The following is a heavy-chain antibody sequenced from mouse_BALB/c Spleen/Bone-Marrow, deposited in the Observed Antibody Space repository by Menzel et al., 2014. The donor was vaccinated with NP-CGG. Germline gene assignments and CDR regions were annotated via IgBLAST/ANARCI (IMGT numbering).Heavy chain of an antibody. Sequence: LVESGTELMKPGASVKISRKATGYTFSSYWIEWVNQRPGHGLEWIGEILPGSGSTNYNEKFKGKATFTADTSSNTAYMQLSSLTSEDSAVYYCARRGHGFAWFAYWGQGTLVTVSA. D-gene: IGHD1-2*01. CDR2: ILPGSGST. CDR1: GYTFSSYW. J-gene: IGHJ3*01. CDR3: ARRGHGFAWFAY. V-gene: IGHV1-9*01.